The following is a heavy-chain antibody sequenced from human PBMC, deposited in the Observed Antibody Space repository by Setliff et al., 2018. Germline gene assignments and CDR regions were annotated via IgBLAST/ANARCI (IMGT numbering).Heavy chain of an antibody. Sequence: PGGSLRLSCAASGFTFSSYNMHWVRQAPGKGLEWVAVIWYDGSNKYYADSVKGRFTISRDNSKNTLFLQMNSLRAEDTAVYYCARVTKPAAISYYYYMDVWGKGTTVTVSS. J-gene: IGHJ6*03. CDR1: GFTFSSYN. D-gene: IGHD2-2*01. CDR2: IWYDGSNK. V-gene: IGHV3-33*08. CDR3: ARVTKPAAISYYYYMDV.